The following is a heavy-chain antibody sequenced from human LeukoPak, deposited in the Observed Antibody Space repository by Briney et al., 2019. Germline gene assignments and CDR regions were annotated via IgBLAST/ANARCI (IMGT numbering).Heavy chain of an antibody. D-gene: IGHD6-13*01. CDR3: ARDFDLQHLVPDFDY. V-gene: IGHV3-7*01. CDR1: GFTFSSYW. Sequence: PGGSLRLSCAASGFTFSSYWMSWVRQAPGKGLEWVANIKQDGSEKYYVDSVKGRFTISRDNAKNSLYLQMNSLRAEDTAVYYCARDFDLQHLVPDFDYWGQGTLVTVSS. J-gene: IGHJ4*02. CDR2: IKQDGSEK.